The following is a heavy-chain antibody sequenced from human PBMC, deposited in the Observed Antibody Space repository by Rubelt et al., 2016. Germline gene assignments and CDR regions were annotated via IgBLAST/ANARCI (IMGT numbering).Heavy chain of an antibody. V-gene: IGHV4-34*01. CDR1: GGSFSGYY. D-gene: IGHD2-2*01. CDR3: ATPRYCSSTSCYRERHAFDI. CDR2: INHSGST. J-gene: IGHJ3*02. Sequence: QVQLQQWGAGLLKPSETLSLTCAVYGGSFSGYYWSWIRQPPGKGLEWIGEINHSGSTNSNPTLKSRVTITVGTAKNQFSLKLSSVTAADTAVYYCATPRYCSSTSCYRERHAFDIWGQGTMVTVSS.